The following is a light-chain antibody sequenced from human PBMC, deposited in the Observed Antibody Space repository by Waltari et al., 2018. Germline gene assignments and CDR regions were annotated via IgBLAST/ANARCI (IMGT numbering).Light chain of an antibody. CDR1: QSISKY. CDR3: QHYESLPVT. CDR2: HAS. J-gene: IGKJ1*01. Sequence: EIVLTQSPVTLSLSPGERATLSCRASQSISKYLAWYQQKPGQAPRLLIYHASSRAAGIPDRFSGSGSGTDFSLTISRLEPEDFAVYYCQHYESLPVTFGQGTKVEIK. V-gene: IGKV3-20*01.